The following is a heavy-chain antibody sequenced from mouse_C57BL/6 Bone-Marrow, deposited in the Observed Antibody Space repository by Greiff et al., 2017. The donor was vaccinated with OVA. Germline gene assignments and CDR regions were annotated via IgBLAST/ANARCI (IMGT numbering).Heavy chain of an antibody. CDR1: GFTFSDYG. Sequence: EVQLVESGGGLVKPGGSLTLSCAASGFTFSDYGMHWVRQAPEKGLEWVAYISSGSSTIYYADTVKGRFTISRDNAKNTLFLQMTSMRSEDTAMYYCARHYYSNGYAMDDWGQGTSVTVSS. V-gene: IGHV5-17*01. J-gene: IGHJ4*01. CDR2: ISSGSSTI. D-gene: IGHD2-5*01. CDR3: ARHYYSNGYAMDD.